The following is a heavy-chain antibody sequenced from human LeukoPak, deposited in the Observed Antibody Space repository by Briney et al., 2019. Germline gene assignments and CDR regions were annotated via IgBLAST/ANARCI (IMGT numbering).Heavy chain of an antibody. V-gene: IGHV4-39*01. CDR3: VRHISANTGYFDS. J-gene: IGHJ4*02. CDR2: IHYSGSS. Sequence: SETLSLTCTISDGSVSSGTYYWGWIRQSPGKGLEWIGSIHYSGSSYYNPSLKSRAAIFVGTSRDQVSMDLSYVTAADTALYYCVRHISANTGYFDSCGQGTLVTVSS. CDR1: DGSVSSGTYY.